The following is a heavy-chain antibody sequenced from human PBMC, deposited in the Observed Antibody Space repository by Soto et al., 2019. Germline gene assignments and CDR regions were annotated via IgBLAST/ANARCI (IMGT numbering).Heavy chain of an antibody. V-gene: IGHV1-2*04. J-gene: IGHJ6*02. Sequence: ASVKVSCKASGYTFTGYYMHWVRQAPGQGLEWMGWINPNSGGTNYAQKFQGWVTMTRDTSISTASMELTRLTSDDTAIYYCARGDSTDCSNVVCSFFYNHDMDVWGQGTTVTVSS. D-gene: IGHD2-8*01. CDR2: INPNSGGT. CDR1: GYTFTGYY. CDR3: ARGDSTDCSNVVCSFFYNHDMDV.